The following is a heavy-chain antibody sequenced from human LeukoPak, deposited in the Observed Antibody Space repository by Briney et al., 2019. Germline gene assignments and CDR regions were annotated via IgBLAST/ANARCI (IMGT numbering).Heavy chain of an antibody. D-gene: IGHD1-7*01. CDR3: ARDGITGTTSVSGMDV. CDR1: GFTFSSYA. CDR2: ISSNGGST. Sequence: GGSLRLSCSASGFTFSSYAMHWVRQAPGKGLEYVSAISSNGGSTYYADSVKGRFTISRDNAKNSLYLQMNSLRAEDTAVYYCARDGITGTTSVSGMDVWGQGTTVTVSS. V-gene: IGHV3-64*04. J-gene: IGHJ6*02.